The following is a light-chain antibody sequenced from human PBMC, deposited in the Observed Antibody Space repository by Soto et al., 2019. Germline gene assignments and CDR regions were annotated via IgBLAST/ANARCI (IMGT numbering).Light chain of an antibody. V-gene: IGKV3-15*01. Sequence: MTQSPATLTLSPGEGSTLSCRASQSVGSNLAWYQQKPGQAPRLLIYGASTRATGIPARFSGSGSGTDFTLTISSLQSEDLALYFCQQYKSWLWTFGQGTNVDNK. CDR3: QQYKSWLWT. CDR2: GAS. CDR1: QSVGSN. J-gene: IGKJ1*01.